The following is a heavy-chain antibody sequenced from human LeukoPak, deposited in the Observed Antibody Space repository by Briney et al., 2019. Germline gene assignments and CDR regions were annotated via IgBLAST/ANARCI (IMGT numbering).Heavy chain of an antibody. V-gene: IGHV1-69*05. D-gene: IGHD4-17*01. Sequence: SVKVSCKASGGTFSSYAISWVRQAPGQGLEWMGGIIPIFGTANYAQKFQGRVTITTDESTSTAYMELSSLRSEDTAVYYCARSTYGDYVHAFDIWGQGTMVTVSS. CDR2: IIPIFGTA. CDR3: ARSTYGDYVHAFDI. J-gene: IGHJ3*02. CDR1: GGTFSSYA.